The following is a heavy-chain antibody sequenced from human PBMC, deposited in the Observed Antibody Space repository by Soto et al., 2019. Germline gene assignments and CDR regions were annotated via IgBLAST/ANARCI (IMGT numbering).Heavy chain of an antibody. CDR2: IYYSGST. CDR1: GGSISSGGYY. CDR3: ARGYCTNGVCYANWFDP. J-gene: IGHJ5*02. D-gene: IGHD2-8*01. Sequence: PSETLSLTCTVSGGSISSGGYYWSWIRQHPGKGLEWIGYIYYSGSTYYNPSLKSRVTISVDTSKNQFSLKLSSVTAADTAVYYCARGYCTNGVCYANWFDPWGQGTLVTVS. V-gene: IGHV4-31*03.